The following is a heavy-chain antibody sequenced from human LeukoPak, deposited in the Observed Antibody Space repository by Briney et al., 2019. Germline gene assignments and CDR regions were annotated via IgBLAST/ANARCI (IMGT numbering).Heavy chain of an antibody. J-gene: IGHJ4*02. D-gene: IGHD3-3*01. CDR2: ISYDGSNK. CDR1: GFTFSSYA. V-gene: IGHV3-30-3*01. Sequence: SGGSLRLSCAASGFTFSSYAMHWVRQAPGKGLEWVAVISYDGSNKYYADSVKGRFTISRDNSKNTLYLQMNSLRAEDTAVYYCAKENTIFGVGGQGTLVTVSS. CDR3: AKENTIFGV.